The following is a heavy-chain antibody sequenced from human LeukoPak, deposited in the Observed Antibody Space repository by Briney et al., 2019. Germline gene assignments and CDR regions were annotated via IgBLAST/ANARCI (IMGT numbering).Heavy chain of an antibody. CDR3: ARDLEGLERNFDY. D-gene: IGHD1-1*01. CDR2: INPDSGGT. CDR1: GYTFTGYY. Sequence: GASVKVSCKASGYTFTGYYMHWLRQAPGQGLEWMGWINPDSGGTKSAQKFQGRVTMTRDTSISTAYMELRRLRSDDTAVYYCARDLEGLERNFDYWGQGTLVTVSP. J-gene: IGHJ4*02. V-gene: IGHV1-2*02.